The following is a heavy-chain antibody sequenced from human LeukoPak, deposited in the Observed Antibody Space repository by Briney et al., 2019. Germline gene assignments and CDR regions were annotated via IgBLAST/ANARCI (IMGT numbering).Heavy chain of an antibody. Sequence: GGSLRLSCAASGFTFSSYAMGWVRQAPGKGLEWVSAISGSGGSTYYADSVKGRFTISRDNSKNTLYLQMNSLRAEDTAVYYCAKGSGRGYSYGFDYWGQGTLVTVSS. D-gene: IGHD5-18*01. CDR1: GFTFSSYA. V-gene: IGHV3-23*01. CDR2: ISGSGGST. J-gene: IGHJ4*02. CDR3: AKGSGRGYSYGFDY.